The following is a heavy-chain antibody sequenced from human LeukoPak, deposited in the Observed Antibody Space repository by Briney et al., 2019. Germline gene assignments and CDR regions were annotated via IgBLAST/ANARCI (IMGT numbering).Heavy chain of an antibody. Sequence: PGRSLRLSCAASGFTFSSYAMHWVRQAPGKGLEWVAVISYDGSNKYYADSVKGRFTISRDNAKNSLFLQMNSLRAEDTAVYYCATLNYGDYDYWGQGTLVTVSS. J-gene: IGHJ4*02. CDR1: GFTFSSYA. CDR2: ISYDGSNK. CDR3: ATLNYGDYDY. V-gene: IGHV3-30*04. D-gene: IGHD4-17*01.